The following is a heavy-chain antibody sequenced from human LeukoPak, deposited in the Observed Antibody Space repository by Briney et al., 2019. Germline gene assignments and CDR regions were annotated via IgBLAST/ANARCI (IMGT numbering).Heavy chain of an antibody. J-gene: IGHJ5*02. D-gene: IGHD5-12*01. CDR3: ARDLDGYRSGSGA. CDR1: GFTFSNYA. Sequence: PGGSLRLSCAASGFTFSNYAMNWVRQAPGKGLEWVSRINTDGSSTDYADSVKGRFTISRDNAKNTLYLQMNSLRAEDTAVYYCARDLDGYRSGSGAWGQGTLVTVSS. V-gene: IGHV3-74*01. CDR2: INTDGSST.